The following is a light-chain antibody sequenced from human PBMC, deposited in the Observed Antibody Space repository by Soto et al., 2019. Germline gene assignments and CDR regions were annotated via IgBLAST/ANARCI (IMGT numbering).Light chain of an antibody. J-gene: IGLJ3*02. CDR1: TGGVTSGHY. CDR2: GTS. CDR3: LLSYSGARV. V-gene: IGLV7-46*01. Sequence: QAVVTQEPSLTVFPGGTVTLTCGSSTGGVTSGHYPYWFQQKPGQAPRTLIYGTSSKHSWTPARFSGSLLGGKAALTLSGAQPEDEAEYYCLLSYSGARVFGGGTKLTVL.